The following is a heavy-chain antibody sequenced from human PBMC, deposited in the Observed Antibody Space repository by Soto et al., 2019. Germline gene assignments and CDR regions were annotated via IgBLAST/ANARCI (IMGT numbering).Heavy chain of an antibody. Sequence: QVQLVQSGAEVKKPGSSVKVSCKASGGTFSSYAISWVRPAPGQGRDWMGGIIPILGTANYAQKFQGRVTITADESTMTSYMELSSPRAADTALYYCARGDIVVVPAAMGPADGTRYYFDYWGQGTLVTVSS. V-gene: IGHV1-69*01. CDR3: ARGDIVVVPAAMGPADGTRYYFDY. CDR1: GGTFSSYA. CDR2: IIPILGTA. J-gene: IGHJ4*02. D-gene: IGHD2-2*01.